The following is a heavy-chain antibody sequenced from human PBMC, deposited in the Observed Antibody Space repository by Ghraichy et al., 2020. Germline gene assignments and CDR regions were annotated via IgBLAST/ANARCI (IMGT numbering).Heavy chain of an antibody. Sequence: SETLSLTCAVYGGSFSGYYWSWIRQPPGKGLEWIGEINHSGSTNYNPSLKSRVTISVDTSKNQFSLKLSSVTAADTAVYYCARVRGVGYCSSTSCPGDYWGQGTLVTVSS. CDR3: ARVRGVGYCSSTSCPGDY. J-gene: IGHJ4*02. V-gene: IGHV4-34*01. D-gene: IGHD2-2*01. CDR1: GGSFSGYY. CDR2: INHSGST.